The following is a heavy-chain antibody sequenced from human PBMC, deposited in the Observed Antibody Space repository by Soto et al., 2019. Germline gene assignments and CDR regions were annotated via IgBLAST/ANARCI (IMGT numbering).Heavy chain of an antibody. Sequence: EVQLLESGGGLVQPGGSLRLSCAASGFTFSSFAMTWVRQAPGKGLEWVSTITGGGGGTYYADSVKGRFTISRDSSKNTLALPMNSLRAEDTAMYYCAKTLAGRFDYWGQGTLVTVSS. J-gene: IGHJ4*02. V-gene: IGHV3-23*01. D-gene: IGHD6-13*01. CDR3: AKTLAGRFDY. CDR1: GFTFSSFA. CDR2: ITGGGGGT.